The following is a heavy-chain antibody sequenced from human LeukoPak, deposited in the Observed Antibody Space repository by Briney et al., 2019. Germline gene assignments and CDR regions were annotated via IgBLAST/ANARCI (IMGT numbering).Heavy chain of an antibody. D-gene: IGHD3-9*01. Sequence: GASVKVSCKASGYTFTGYYMHWVRQAPGQGLEWMGWINPNSGGTNYAQKFQGRVTMTRDTSISTAYMELSRLRSDDTAVYYCARDYDTLTSYSYDAFDIWGQGTMVTVSS. CDR2: INPNSGGT. J-gene: IGHJ3*02. CDR3: ARDYDTLTSYSYDAFDI. V-gene: IGHV1-2*02. CDR1: GYTFTGYY.